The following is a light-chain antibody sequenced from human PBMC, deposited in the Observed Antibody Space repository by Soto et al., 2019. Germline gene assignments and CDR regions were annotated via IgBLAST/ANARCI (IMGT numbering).Light chain of an antibody. CDR3: QQRSNWPVT. CDR2: DAS. Sequence: EIVLTQSPGTLSLSPGERATLSCRASQSVSSYLAWYQQKPGQAPRLLIYDASTRATGISARFSGSGSGTDFHLTISSREPDDVAVYYCQQRSNWPVTFGQGTKVEVK. J-gene: IGKJ1*01. CDR1: QSVSSY. V-gene: IGKV3-11*01.